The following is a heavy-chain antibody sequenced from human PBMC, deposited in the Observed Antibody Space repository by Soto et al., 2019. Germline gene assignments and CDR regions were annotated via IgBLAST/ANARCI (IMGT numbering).Heavy chain of an antibody. CDR1: VGTFSTYA. CDR3: ARPKGTYSSCYYYFDF. D-gene: IGHD2-15*01. J-gene: IGHJ4*02. CDR2: IIPLFGTA. V-gene: IGHV1-69*01. Sequence: QVQLEQSGAEVKQPGSSVRVSCKTSVGTFSTYAINWVRQAPGQGLEWMGAIIPLFGTADYSQKFQGRVAITADESTSTASMELSSLRSDDTAVYFCARPKGTYSSCYYYFDFWGQGTLVTVSS.